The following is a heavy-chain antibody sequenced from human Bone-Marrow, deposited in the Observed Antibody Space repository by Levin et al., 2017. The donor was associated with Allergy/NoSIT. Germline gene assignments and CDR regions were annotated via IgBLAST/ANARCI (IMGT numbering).Heavy chain of an antibody. CDR2: INWSGDHV. J-gene: IGHJ3*01. V-gene: IGHV3-9*01. CDR1: GFAFDEFA. CDR3: AKVGQFMLIYDL. Sequence: SLKISCAASGFAFDEFAIHWVRQAPGKGLEWVSSINWSGDHVDYADSVKGRFTISRDNRKNSLYLQMTSLRPEDTALYYCAKVGQFMLIYDLWGQGTMVTVSS. D-gene: IGHD3-16*01.